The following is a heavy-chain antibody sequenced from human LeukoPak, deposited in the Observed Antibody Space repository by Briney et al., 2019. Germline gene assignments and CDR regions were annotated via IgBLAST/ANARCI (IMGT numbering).Heavy chain of an antibody. D-gene: IGHD6-6*01. Sequence: PGGGLRLSSAASGFTPSSSWMSWGRQGPGEGLEWVANIKHDGGEEYYMDSVKGRFTISRDNAKNSLYLQMSSLRAEDTAVYYCARVSRDYSSSSRGWFDPWGQGTLVTVSS. CDR2: IKHDGGEE. CDR3: ARVSRDYSSSSRGWFDP. CDR1: GFTPSSSW. J-gene: IGHJ5*02. V-gene: IGHV3-7*01.